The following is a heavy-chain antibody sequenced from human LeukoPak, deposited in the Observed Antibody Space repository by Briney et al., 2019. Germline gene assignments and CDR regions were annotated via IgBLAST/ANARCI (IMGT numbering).Heavy chain of an antibody. J-gene: IGHJ3*02. D-gene: IGHD1-1*01. Sequence: GGSLRLSCAAAGFTFSSHNMNWVRQAPMKGLEWVSSIGTDGSYIYYADSVQGRFTISRDNAKDSLYLQMNSLTAEDTAVYYCARKMKTGDRVGTFDIWGQGTMVTVSS. CDR1: GFTFSSHN. CDR2: IGTDGSYI. V-gene: IGHV3-21*01. CDR3: ARKMKTGDRVGTFDI.